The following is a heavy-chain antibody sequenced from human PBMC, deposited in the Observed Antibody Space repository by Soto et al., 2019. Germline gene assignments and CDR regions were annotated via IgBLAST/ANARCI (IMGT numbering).Heavy chain of an antibody. Sequence: EASVKVSCKASGYTFTSYYMHWVRQAPGQGLEWMGIINPSGGSTSYAQKFQGRVTMTRDTSTSTVYMELSSLRSEDTAVYYCARGHSWQLTPGGMDVWGQGTTVTVSS. CDR1: GYTFTSYY. CDR3: ARGHSWQLTPGGMDV. J-gene: IGHJ6*02. CDR2: INPSGGST. D-gene: IGHD6-6*01. V-gene: IGHV1-46*01.